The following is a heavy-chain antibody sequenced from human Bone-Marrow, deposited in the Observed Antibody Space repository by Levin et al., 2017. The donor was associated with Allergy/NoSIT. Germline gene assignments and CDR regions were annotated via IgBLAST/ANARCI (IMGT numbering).Heavy chain of an antibody. CDR3: ARDYLPPSILDY. V-gene: IGHV1-18*01. CDR1: GYSFSTSA. J-gene: IGHJ4*02. Sequence: ASVKVSCKASGYSFSTSAISLVRQATGQGLEWMGWISVYNSNIKYAQSFQGRVTMTTDTSTSTAYMELRSLRFDDTAMYYCARDYLPPSILDYWGQGTLVTVSS. CDR2: ISVYNSNI. D-gene: IGHD1-14*01.